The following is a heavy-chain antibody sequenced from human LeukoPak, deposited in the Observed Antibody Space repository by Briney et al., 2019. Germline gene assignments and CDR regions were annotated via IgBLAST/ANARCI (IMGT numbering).Heavy chain of an antibody. CDR2: FDPEDGAT. Sequence: ASAKVSCKVSGYTLTELSMHWVRQAPGKGLEWMGGFDPEDGATIYAQKFQGRVTMTEDTSTDTAYMELSSLRSEDTAVYYCATWIKSDQVAVAESYGMDVWGQGTTVTVSS. CDR3: ATWIKSDQVAVAESYGMDV. CDR1: GYTLTELS. J-gene: IGHJ6*02. D-gene: IGHD6-19*01. V-gene: IGHV1-24*01.